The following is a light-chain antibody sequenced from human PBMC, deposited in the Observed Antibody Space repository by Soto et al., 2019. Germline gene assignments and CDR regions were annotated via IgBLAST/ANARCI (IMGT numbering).Light chain of an antibody. Sequence: DIVMTQSPDSLAVSLGERVTINCKSSQSVLYSSNNRNYLAWFQQKPGQPPKLLIYWASTRESGVPDRFSGSGSGTDFTLTISGLQAEDVAVYYCQQYNNWPPFMYTFGQGTTVEMK. V-gene: IGKV4-1*01. CDR3: QQYNNWPPFMYT. CDR2: WAS. J-gene: IGKJ2*01. CDR1: QSVLYSSNNRNY.